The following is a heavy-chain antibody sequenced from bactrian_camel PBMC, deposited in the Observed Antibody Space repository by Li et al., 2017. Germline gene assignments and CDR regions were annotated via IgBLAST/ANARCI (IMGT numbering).Heavy chain of an antibody. Sequence: VQLVESGGGLVQPGDSLRLSCEFSGFTSSRAYMSWVRQAPGRGLEWVSSIYTDGSGPYYAEFVKGRLTMSSDNAKNTVYLQMNSLKSEDTALYYCAMASGGWFGFWDYWGQGTQVTVS. V-gene: IGHV3S7*01. CDR2: IYTDGSGP. CDR1: GFTSSRAY. CDR3: AMASGGWFGFWDY. J-gene: IGHJ4*01. D-gene: IGHD3*01.